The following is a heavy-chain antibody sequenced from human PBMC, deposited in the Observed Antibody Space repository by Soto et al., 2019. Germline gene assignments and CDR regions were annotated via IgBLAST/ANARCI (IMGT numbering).Heavy chain of an antibody. V-gene: IGHV1-45*02. CDR3: ASTSGSYDGRYYYGMDV. Sequence: GGSVKVSCKASGYTFTYRYLHWVRQAPGQGLEWMGWITPFNGNTNYAQKFQDRVTITRDRSMSTAYMELSSLSSEDTAMYYCASTSGSYDGRYYYGMDVWGQGTTVTVSS. J-gene: IGHJ6*02. D-gene: IGHD1-26*01. CDR2: ITPFNGNT. CDR1: GYTFTYRY.